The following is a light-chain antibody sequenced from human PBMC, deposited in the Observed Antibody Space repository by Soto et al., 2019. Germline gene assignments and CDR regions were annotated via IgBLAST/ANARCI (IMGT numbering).Light chain of an antibody. CDR1: SSDVGGYDY. CDR2: EVS. CDR3: LSKRSDTTEV. Sequence: QSALTQPASLSGSPGQSITISCTGTSSDVGGYDYVSWYQQHPGKAPKLIIYEVSNRPSGVSNLFSGSKSGNTASLTISGLQDEDEADYYCLSKRSDTTEVFGTGTKVTVL. J-gene: IGLJ1*01. V-gene: IGLV2-14*01.